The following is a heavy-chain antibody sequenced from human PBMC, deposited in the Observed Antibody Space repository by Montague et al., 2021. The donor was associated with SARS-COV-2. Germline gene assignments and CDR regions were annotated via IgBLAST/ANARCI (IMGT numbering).Heavy chain of an antibody. J-gene: IGHJ4*02. CDR2: IYHSGST. CDR1: GGSFSGYY. Sequence: SETLSLTCAVYGGSFSGYYWSWIRQPPGKGLEWIGEIYHSGSTNYNPSLKSRVTISVDTSKNQFSLKLSSVTAADTAVYYCARINRIIVGATRFDYWGQGTLVTVSS. D-gene: IGHD1-26*01. V-gene: IGHV4-34*01. CDR3: ARINRIIVGATRFDY.